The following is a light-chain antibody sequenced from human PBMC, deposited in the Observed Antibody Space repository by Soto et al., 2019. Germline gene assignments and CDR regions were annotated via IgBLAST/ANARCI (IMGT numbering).Light chain of an antibody. J-gene: IGLJ2*01. V-gene: IGLV1-40*01. CDR3: QSYDSSLSGSVV. CDR2: GNS. CDR1: SSNIGAGYD. Sequence: QPVLTQPPSVSGAPGQRVTISCTGSSSNIGAGYDVHWYQQLPGTARKLLIYGNSNRPSGVPDRFSGSQSGTSASLAITGLQAEDEADYYRQSYDSSLSGSVVFGGGTKLTVL.